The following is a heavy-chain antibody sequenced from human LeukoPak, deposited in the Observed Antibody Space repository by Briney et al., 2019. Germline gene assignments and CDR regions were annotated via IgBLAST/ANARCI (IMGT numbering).Heavy chain of an antibody. Sequence: PGGSLRLSCAASGFTVSSNYMSWVRQAPGKRLEWVSVIYSGGSTYYADSVKGRFTISRDNSKNMLYLQMNSLRAEDTAVYYCARAISSGWSFDYWGQGTLVTVSS. CDR1: GFTVSSNY. J-gene: IGHJ4*02. CDR3: ARAISSGWSFDY. V-gene: IGHV3-66*02. D-gene: IGHD6-19*01. CDR2: IYSGGST.